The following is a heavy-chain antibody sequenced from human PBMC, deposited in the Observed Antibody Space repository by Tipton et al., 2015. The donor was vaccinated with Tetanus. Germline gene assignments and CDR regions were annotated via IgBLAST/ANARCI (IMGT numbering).Heavy chain of an antibody. CDR3: ARWVKKSIVGATPQPLNYYFDY. CDR1: GGSFSGYY. Sequence: TLSLTCAVYGGSFSGYYWSWIRQLPGKGLEWIGEINHSGSTNYNPSLKSRVTISVDTSKNQFSLKLSSVTAADTAVYYCARWVKKSIVGATPQPLNYYFDYWGQGTLVTVSS. J-gene: IGHJ4*02. D-gene: IGHD1-26*01. V-gene: IGHV4-34*01. CDR2: INHSGST.